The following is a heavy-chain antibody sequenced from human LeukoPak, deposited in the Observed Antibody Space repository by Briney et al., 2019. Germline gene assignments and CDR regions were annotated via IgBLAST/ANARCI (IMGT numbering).Heavy chain of an antibody. CDR1: GFTFDNYA. D-gene: IGHD3-22*01. V-gene: IGHV3-33*08. J-gene: IGHJ3*02. CDR3: ARAQGRYDSSEGAFDI. Sequence: PGGSLRLSCAASGFTFDNYAMNWVRQAPGKGLEWVAVIWYDGSNKYYADSVKGRFTISRDNSKNTLYLQMNSLRAEDTAVYYCARAQGRYDSSEGAFDIWGQGTMVTVSS. CDR2: IWYDGSNK.